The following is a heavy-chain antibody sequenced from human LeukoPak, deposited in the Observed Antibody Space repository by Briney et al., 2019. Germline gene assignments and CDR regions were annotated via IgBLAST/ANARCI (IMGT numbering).Heavy chain of an antibody. CDR1: GASITSDIFC. D-gene: IGHD4-23*01. V-gene: IGHV4-30-4*01. CDR2: IHNSRGT. J-gene: IGHJ4*02. CDR3: GKVGGNTNS. Sequence: SETLSLTCTVSGASITSDIFCWNRIRQSPGKGLEWIGAIHNSRGTSYNPSLESRLTISVDPSENKFFLKMTSVTDADTATYYCGKVGGNTNSWGQGTLVTVSS.